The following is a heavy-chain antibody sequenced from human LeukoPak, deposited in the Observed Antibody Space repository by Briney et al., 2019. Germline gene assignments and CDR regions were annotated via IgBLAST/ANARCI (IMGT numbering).Heavy chain of an antibody. V-gene: IGHV5-10-1*01. CDR2: IYPSDSYT. J-gene: IGHJ4*02. D-gene: IGHD5-12*01. Sequence: GESLKISCQGSGFSFTTYLISWVRQMPGKGLEWMGRIYPSDSYTNYSPSFQGRVTISADKSISTAYLQLTSLRDSDTAIYYCARHFYSGYDLIDYWGQGTLVTVS. CDR1: GFSFTTYL. CDR3: ARHFYSGYDLIDY.